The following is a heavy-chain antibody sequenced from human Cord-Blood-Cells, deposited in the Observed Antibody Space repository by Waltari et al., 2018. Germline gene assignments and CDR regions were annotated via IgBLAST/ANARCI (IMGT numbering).Heavy chain of an antibody. CDR2: IIPIFGTA. CDR1: GGTFSSYA. Sequence: QVQLVQSGAEVKKPGSSVKVSCKASGGTFSSYAISWVRQAPGQGLEWMGGIIPIFGTANYAQKFQGRVTITADESTSTAYMELSSLRSEDTAVYYCARVNSYCTGGVCFNNWFDPWGQGTLVTVSS. CDR3: ARVNSYCTGGVCFNNWFDP. D-gene: IGHD2-8*02. V-gene: IGHV1-69*01. J-gene: IGHJ5*02.